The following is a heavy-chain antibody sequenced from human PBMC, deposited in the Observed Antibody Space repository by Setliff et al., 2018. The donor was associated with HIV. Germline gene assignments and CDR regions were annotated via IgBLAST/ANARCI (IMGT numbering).Heavy chain of an antibody. D-gene: IGHD6-19*01. CDR3: ASRGVAGAFDI. CDR1: GGSVSSTAFY. J-gene: IGHJ3*02. Sequence: SETLSLTCTVSGGSVSSTAFYWSWIRQHPGKGLGWIGDIYYSGSTFYNPSLKSRVTISVDTSKKHFSLRLRSVTAADTAVYYCASRGVAGAFDIWGQGTKVTVSS. V-gene: IGHV4-31*03. CDR2: IYYSGST.